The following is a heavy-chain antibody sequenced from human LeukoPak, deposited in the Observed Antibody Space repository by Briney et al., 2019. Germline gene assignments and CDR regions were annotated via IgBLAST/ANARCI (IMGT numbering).Heavy chain of an antibody. CDR1: GGSISISNYC. Sequence: SETLSLTCTVSGGSISISNYCWGWIRQPPGEFLEWIGYLYYSGSTYYNPSLKSRVTMSVDTSKNQFSLKLSSVTAADTAVYYCARYYSGSYGFDYWGQGTLVTVSS. J-gene: IGHJ4*02. V-gene: IGHV4-39*01. D-gene: IGHD1-26*01. CDR3: ARYYSGSYGFDY. CDR2: LYYSGST.